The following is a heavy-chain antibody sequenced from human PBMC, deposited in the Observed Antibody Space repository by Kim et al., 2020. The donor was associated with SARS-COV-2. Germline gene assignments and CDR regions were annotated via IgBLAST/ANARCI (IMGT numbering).Heavy chain of an antibody. V-gene: IGHV3-11*03. D-gene: IGHD6-13*01. CDR3: ARVSSGSSSWYWFDP. J-gene: IGHJ5*02. Sequence: ADSVKGRFSISRDNAKNSLYLQMNGLRAEDTAVYDCARVSSGSSSWYWFDPWGQGTLVTVSS.